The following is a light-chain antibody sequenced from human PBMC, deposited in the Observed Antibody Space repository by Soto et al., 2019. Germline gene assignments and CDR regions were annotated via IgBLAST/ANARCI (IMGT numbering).Light chain of an antibody. J-gene: IGLJ1*01. CDR3: CSCAGGYTIYV. CDR2: DVT. CDR1: SSDVGGYNC. Sequence: QSALTQPRSVSGSTGQSVTISCTGTSSDVGGYNCVSWYQQHPGKAPKLMIYDVTKRPSGVPDRFSGSKSGDTASLTISGLQADDEADYYCCSCAGGYTIYVFGKGTKVTVL. V-gene: IGLV2-11*01.